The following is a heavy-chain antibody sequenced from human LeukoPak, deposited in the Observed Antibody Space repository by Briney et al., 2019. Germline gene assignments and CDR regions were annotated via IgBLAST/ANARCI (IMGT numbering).Heavy chain of an antibody. V-gene: IGHV3-74*01. CDR3: GGSSPVMDV. J-gene: IGHJ6*02. D-gene: IGHD6-6*01. CDR1: GFTFSTYW. Sequence: GGSLRLSCAASGFTFSTYWMHWVRQAPGKGLVCVSRINIDGTTTGYEDSVKGRFTISRDNVKNTLYLQMNSLRVEDTAVYYCGGSSPVMDVWGQGTTVTVSS. CDR2: INIDGTTT.